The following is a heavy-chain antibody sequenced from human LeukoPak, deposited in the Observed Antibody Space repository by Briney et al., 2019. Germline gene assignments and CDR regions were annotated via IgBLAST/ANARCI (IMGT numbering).Heavy chain of an antibody. D-gene: IGHD6-13*01. J-gene: IGHJ4*02. V-gene: IGHV4-34*01. CDR3: ARHPYSSSWYGYFDY. CDR2: INHSGST. CDR1: GGSFSGYY. Sequence: PSETLSLTCAVYGGSFSGYYWSWIRQPPGKGLEWIGEINHSGSTNYNPSLKSRVTISVDTSKNQFSLKLSSVTAADTAVYYCARHPYSSSWYGYFDYWGQGTLVTVSS.